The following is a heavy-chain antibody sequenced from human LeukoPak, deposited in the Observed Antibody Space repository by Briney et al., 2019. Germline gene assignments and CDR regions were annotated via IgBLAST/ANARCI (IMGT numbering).Heavy chain of an antibody. CDR3: ARDYYDSSGYPYHDY. D-gene: IGHD3-22*01. CDR2: ISSSSSYI. CDR1: GFTFSSYS. V-gene: IGHV3-21*01. J-gene: IGHJ4*02. Sequence: GSLRLSCAASGFTFSSYSMNWVCQAPGKGLEWVSSISSSSSYIYYADSVKGRFTISRDNAKNSLYLQMNSLRAEDTAVYYCARDYYDSSGYPYHDYWGQGTLVTVSS.